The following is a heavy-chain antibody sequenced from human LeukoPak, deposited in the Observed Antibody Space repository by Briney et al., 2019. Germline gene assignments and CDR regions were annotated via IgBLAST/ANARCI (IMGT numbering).Heavy chain of an antibody. CDR2: IYYSGST. Sequence: SQTLPLTCTVSGGSISSGDYYWSWIRQPPGKGLEWIGYIYYSGSTYYNPSLKSRVTISVDTSKNQFSLKLSSVTAADTAVYYCASTRSSWLDNWFDPWGQGTLVTVSS. J-gene: IGHJ5*02. CDR3: ASTRSSWLDNWFDP. CDR1: GGSISSGDYY. D-gene: IGHD6-13*01. V-gene: IGHV4-30-4*08.